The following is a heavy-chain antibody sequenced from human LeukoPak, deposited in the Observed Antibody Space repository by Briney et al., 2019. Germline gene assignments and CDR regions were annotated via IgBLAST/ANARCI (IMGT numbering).Heavy chain of an antibody. CDR2: INPTDGST. CDR3: ARVSDIVYSRGFDP. D-gene: IGHD2-15*01. CDR1: GYSFTTYN. J-gene: IGHJ5*02. V-gene: IGHV1-46*01. Sequence: ASVKVSCTASGYSFTTYNVHWVRQAPGQGLEWMGIINPTDGSTSYAQNFQGRLTVTRDTSTSTVYMELSSLRSEDTAVYYCARVSDIVYSRGFDPWGQGTLVTVSS.